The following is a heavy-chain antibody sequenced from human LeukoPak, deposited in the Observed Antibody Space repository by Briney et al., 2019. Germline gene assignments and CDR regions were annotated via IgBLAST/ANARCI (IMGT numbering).Heavy chain of an antibody. CDR1: GFTFSSYS. D-gene: IGHD2-8*02. Sequence: GGSLKLSCAASGFTFSSYSMNWVRQAPGKGLEWVSSISSSSSYIYYADSVKGRFTISRDNAKNSLYLQMNSLRAEDTAVYYCARDPLSGRYAFDIWGQGTMVTVSS. CDR3: ARDPLSGRYAFDI. CDR2: ISSSSSYI. V-gene: IGHV3-21*01. J-gene: IGHJ3*02.